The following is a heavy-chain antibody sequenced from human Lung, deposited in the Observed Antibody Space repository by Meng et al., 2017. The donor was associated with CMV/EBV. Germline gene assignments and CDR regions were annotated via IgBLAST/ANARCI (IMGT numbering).Heavy chain of an antibody. V-gene: IGHV5-51*01. D-gene: IGHD4-23*01. CDR1: GYRFTSYW. J-gene: IGHJ6*01. CDR2: IYPDDSDT. CDR3: ARLGVTRAVGYYYYAMDV. Sequence: GEXXKISCKGSGYRFTSYWIGWVRQMPGKGLDWMGIIYPDDSDTRYSPSFQGQVTISADKSISTAYLQWRSLKASDTAIYYCARLGVTRAVGYYYYAMDVWXQGTTVTVSS.